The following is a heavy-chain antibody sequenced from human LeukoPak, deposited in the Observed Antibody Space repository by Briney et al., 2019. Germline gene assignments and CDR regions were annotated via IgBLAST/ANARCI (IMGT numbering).Heavy chain of an antibody. D-gene: IGHD2-21*02. J-gene: IGHJ6*02. CDR3: ARDWGCGGDCYWAYYYYYGMDV. V-gene: IGHV1-18*01. Sequence: ASVKVSCKASGYTFTSYGISWVRQAPGQGLEWMGWISAYNGNTNYAQKLQGRVTMTTDTSTSTAYMELRSLRSDDTAVYYCARDWGCGGDCYWAYYYYYGMDVWGQGTTVTVSS. CDR2: ISAYNGNT. CDR1: GYTFTSYG.